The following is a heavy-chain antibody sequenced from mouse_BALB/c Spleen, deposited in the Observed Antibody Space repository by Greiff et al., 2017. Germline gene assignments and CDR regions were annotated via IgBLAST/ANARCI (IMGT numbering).Heavy chain of an antibody. CDR3: ARRGSLPPCAD. D-gene: IGHD2-10*01. V-gene: IGHV3-6*02. CDR1: GYSITSGYY. Sequence: VQLKESGPGLVKPSQSLSLTCSVTGYSITSGYYWNWIRQFPGNKLEWMGYISYDGSNNYNPSLKNRISITRDTSKNQFFLKLNSVTTEDTATYYCARRGSLPPCADWGQGTLVTVSA. J-gene: IGHJ3*01. CDR2: ISYDGSN.